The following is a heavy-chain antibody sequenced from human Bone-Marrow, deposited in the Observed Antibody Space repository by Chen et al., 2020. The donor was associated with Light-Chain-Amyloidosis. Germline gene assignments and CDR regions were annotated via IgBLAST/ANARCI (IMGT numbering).Heavy chain of an antibody. J-gene: IGHJ4*02. D-gene: IGHD5-12*01. V-gene: IGHV5-51*01. Sequence: EVQLEQSGPEVKKPGESLKISCKGPGYTFPNYWIGWVRQMPGKGLEWMGVIYPDDSDARYSPPFEGQVTISADKYITTAYLQWRSLKASDTAMYYCARRRDGYNFDYWGQGTLVTVSS. CDR2: IYPDDSDA. CDR3: ARRRDGYNFDY. CDR1: GYTFPNYW.